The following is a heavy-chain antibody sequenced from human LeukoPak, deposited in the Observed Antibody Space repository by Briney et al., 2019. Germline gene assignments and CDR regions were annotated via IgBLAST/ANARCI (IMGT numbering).Heavy chain of an antibody. Sequence: GGSLRLSCAASGFTFSSYSMNWVRQAPGKGLEWVSSISSSSSYIYYADSVKGRFTISRDNAKNSLYLQMNSLRAEDMALYYCAKDRGYSGSYYLDYWGQGTLVTVSS. CDR3: AKDRGYSGSYYLDY. V-gene: IGHV3-21*04. CDR2: ISSSSSYI. CDR1: GFTFSSYS. D-gene: IGHD1-26*01. J-gene: IGHJ4*02.